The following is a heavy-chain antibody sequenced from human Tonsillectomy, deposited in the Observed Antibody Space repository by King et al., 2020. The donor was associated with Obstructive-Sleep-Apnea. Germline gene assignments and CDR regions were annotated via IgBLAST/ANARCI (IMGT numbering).Heavy chain of an antibody. J-gene: IGHJ6*02. D-gene: IGHD1-26*01. V-gene: IGHV4-39*07. CDR3: ARAEGGSYYGDYYYGMDV. CDR1: GGSISSSSYY. Sequence: QLQESGPGLVKPSETLSLTCTVSGGSISSSSYYWGWIRQPPGKGLEWMGSIYYSGSTYYNPSLKSRVTISVDTSKNQFSLKLSSVTAADTAVYYCARAEGGSYYGDYYYGMDVWGQGTTVTVSS. CDR2: IYYSGST.